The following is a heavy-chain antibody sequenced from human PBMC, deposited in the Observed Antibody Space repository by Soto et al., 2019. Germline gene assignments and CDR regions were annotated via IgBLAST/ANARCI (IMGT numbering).Heavy chain of an antibody. D-gene: IGHD6-13*01. J-gene: IGHJ4*02. V-gene: IGHV1-69*18. Sequence: QVVLVQSEAEVKKPGSSVKVSCKSSGGTFSSYGINWVRQAPGQGPEWMGMIIPNFGTPKYAQKFQGRVTITADESTRTAYMELSSLRSEDTAVYYCARDGRSSSYDYWGQGTLVTVSS. CDR3: ARDGRSSSYDY. CDR1: GGTFSSYG. CDR2: IIPNFGTP.